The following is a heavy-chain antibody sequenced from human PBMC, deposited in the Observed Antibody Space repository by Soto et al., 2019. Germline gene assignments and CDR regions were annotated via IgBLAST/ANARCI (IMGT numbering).Heavy chain of an antibody. V-gene: IGHV3-7*03. Sequence: GGSLRLSCAASGFTFSSYAMSWVRQAPGKGLEWVANIKQDGSEKYYVDSVKGRFTISRDNAKNSLYLQMNSLRAEDTAVYYCARDYVYCSSTSCYGYYFDYWGQGTLVTVSS. D-gene: IGHD2-2*01. J-gene: IGHJ4*02. CDR2: IKQDGSEK. CDR1: GFTFSSYA. CDR3: ARDYVYCSSTSCYGYYFDY.